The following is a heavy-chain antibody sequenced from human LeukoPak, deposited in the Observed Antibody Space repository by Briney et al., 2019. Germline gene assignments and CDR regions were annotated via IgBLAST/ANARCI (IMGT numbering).Heavy chain of an antibody. D-gene: IGHD3-9*01. Sequence: GGSLRLSCAASGFTFSSYEMNWVRQAPGKGLEWISDISSSGSTINYADSVKGRFTISRDNSKNTLYLQMNSLRAEDTAVYYCAKGGYDILTGSDYFDYWGQGTLVTVSS. CDR2: ISSSGSTI. J-gene: IGHJ4*02. CDR1: GFTFSSYE. CDR3: AKGGYDILTGSDYFDY. V-gene: IGHV3-48*03.